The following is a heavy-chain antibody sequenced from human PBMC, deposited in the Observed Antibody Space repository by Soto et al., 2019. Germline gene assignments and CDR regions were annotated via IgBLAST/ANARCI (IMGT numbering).Heavy chain of an antibody. CDR3: ARDGGGPGVGGMDV. CDR2: IYYSGST. Sequence: QVQLQESGPGLLKPSQTLSLTCTVSGGSISSGGYYWSWIRQHPGKGLEWIGYIYYSGSTNYNPSLKSRVTISVDTYKNQFSLKLSSVTAADTAVYYCARDGGGPGVGGMDVWGQGTTVTVSS. J-gene: IGHJ6*02. D-gene: IGHD2-15*01. V-gene: IGHV4-31*03. CDR1: GGSISSGGYY.